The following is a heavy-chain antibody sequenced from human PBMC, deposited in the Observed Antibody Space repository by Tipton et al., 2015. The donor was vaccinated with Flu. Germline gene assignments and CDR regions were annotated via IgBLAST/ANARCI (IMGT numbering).Heavy chain of an antibody. D-gene: IGHD3-22*01. V-gene: IGHV4-59*01. CDR3: ARAGYYESSGELPDI. CDR2: IYYSGST. Sequence: PGLVKPSETLSLTCTVSGGSISSYYWSWIRQPPGKGLEWIGCIYYSGSTNYNPSLKSRVTISVDTSKTQFSLKLSSVTAADTAVYYCARAGYYESSGELPDIWGQGTMVTVSS. J-gene: IGHJ3*02. CDR1: GGSISSYY.